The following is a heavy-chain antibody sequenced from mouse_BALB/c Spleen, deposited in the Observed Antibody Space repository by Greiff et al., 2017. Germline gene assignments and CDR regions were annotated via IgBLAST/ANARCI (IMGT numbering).Heavy chain of an antibody. Sequence: EVQRVESGGGLVKPGGSLKLSCAASGFTFSDYYMYWVRQTPEKRLEWVATISDGGSYTYYPDSVKGRFTISRDNAKNNLYLQMSSLKSEDTAMYDCARDRGGLSNYVFAYWGQGTLVTVSA. J-gene: IGHJ3*01. CDR1: GFTFSDYY. CDR3: ARDRGGLSNYVFAY. D-gene: IGHD2-5*01. V-gene: IGHV5-4*02. CDR2: ISDGGSYT.